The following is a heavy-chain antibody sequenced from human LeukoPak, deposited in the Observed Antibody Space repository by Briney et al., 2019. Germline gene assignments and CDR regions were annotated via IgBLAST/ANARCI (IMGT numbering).Heavy chain of an antibody. CDR3: AKASDSSGYYPKGNWYFDL. CDR1: GFTFSSYG. D-gene: IGHD3-22*01. J-gene: IGHJ2*01. V-gene: IGHV3-33*06. Sequence: PGGSLRLSCAASGFTFSSYGMHWVRQAPGKGLEWVAVIWYDGSNKYYADSVKGRFPISRDNSKNTLYLQMNSLRAEDTAVYYCAKASDSSGYYPKGNWYFDLWGRGTLVTVSS. CDR2: IWYDGSNK.